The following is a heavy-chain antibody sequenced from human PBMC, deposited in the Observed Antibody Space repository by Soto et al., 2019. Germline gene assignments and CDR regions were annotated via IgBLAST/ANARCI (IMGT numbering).Heavy chain of an antibody. V-gene: IGHV4-30-2*01. J-gene: IGHJ4*02. CDR2: IYHSGST. D-gene: IGHD3-10*01. Sequence: SETLSLTCTVSGDSVSSSSYYWSWIRQPPGKGLEWIGYIYHSGSTYYNPSLKSRVTISVDRSKNQFSLKLSSVTAEDTAVYSCASYGSGSYSFVYWGQGTLVTVSS. CDR3: ASYGSGSYSFVY. CDR1: GDSVSSSSYY.